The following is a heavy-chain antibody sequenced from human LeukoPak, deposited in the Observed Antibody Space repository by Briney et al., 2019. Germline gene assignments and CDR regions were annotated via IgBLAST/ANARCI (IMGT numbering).Heavy chain of an antibody. CDR1: GFTFSSYG. CDR3: AKDSPQYDSSGYYYGPFDY. J-gene: IGHJ4*02. Sequence: GGSLRLSCAASGFTFSSYGVHWVRQAPGKGLEWVAFIRYDGSNKYYADSVKGRFTISRDNSKNTLYLQMNSLRAEDTAVYYCAKDSPQYDSSGYYYGPFDYWGQGTLVTVSS. V-gene: IGHV3-30*02. D-gene: IGHD3-22*01. CDR2: IRYDGSNK.